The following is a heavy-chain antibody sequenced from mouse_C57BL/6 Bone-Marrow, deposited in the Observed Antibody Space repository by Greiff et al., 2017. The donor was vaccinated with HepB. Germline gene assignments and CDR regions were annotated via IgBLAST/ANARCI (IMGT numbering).Heavy chain of an antibody. CDR3: AREGRQYYSMDY. CDR2: ISSGSSTI. J-gene: IGHJ4*01. CDR1: GFTFSDYG. D-gene: IGHD2-14*01. Sequence: EVQLVESGGGLVKPGGSLKLSCAASGFTFSDYGMHWVRQAPEKGLEWVAYISSGSSTIYYADTVKGRFTISRDNTKNTLFLQMISLRSEDTAMYYCAREGRQYYSMDYWGQGTSVTVSS. V-gene: IGHV5-17*01.